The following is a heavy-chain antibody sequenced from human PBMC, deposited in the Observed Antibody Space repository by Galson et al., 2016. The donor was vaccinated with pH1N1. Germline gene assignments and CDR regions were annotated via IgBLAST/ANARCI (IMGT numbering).Heavy chain of an antibody. CDR2: ISESGGES. CDR1: GFTFSSYA. Sequence: SLRLSCAASGFTFSSYAMSWVRQAPGKGLEWVSFISESGGESYYADSVKGRFTISRDNSKNTLFLQVHSLRAEDPAVYYCAKATTHDLWYYYGMDVWGQGTTVTVSS. V-gene: IGHV3-23*01. J-gene: IGHJ6*02. D-gene: IGHD1/OR15-1a*01. CDR3: AKATTHDLWYYYGMDV.